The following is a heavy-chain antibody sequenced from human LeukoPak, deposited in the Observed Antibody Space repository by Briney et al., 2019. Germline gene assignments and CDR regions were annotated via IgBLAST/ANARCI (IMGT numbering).Heavy chain of an antibody. CDR3: ARDRYSSSWLDY. CDR1: GGSFSGYY. D-gene: IGHD6-13*01. CDR2: INHSGST. V-gene: IGHV4-34*01. Sequence: SETLSLTCAVYGGSFSGYYWSWSRQPPGKGLEWIGEINHSGSTNYNPSLKSRVTISVDTSKNQFSLKLSSVTAADTAVYYCARDRYSSSWLDYWGQGTLVTVSS. J-gene: IGHJ4*02.